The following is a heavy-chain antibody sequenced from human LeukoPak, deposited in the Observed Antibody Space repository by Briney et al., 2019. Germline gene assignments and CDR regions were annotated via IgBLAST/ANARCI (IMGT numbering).Heavy chain of an antibody. CDR2: ISSSSSYI. D-gene: IGHD6-19*01. CDR3: AKASSGWSGDYFDY. J-gene: IGHJ4*02. Sequence: GGSLRLSCAASGFTFSSYSMNWVRQAPGKGLEWVSSISSSSSYIYYADSVKGRFTISRDNAKNSLYLQMNSLRVEDTALYYCAKASSGWSGDYFDYWGLGTLVTVSS. V-gene: IGHV3-21*04. CDR1: GFTFSSYS.